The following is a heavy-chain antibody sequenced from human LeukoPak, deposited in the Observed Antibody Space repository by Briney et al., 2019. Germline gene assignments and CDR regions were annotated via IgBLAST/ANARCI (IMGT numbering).Heavy chain of an antibody. J-gene: IGHJ5*02. D-gene: IGHD1-26*01. Sequence: KSSETLSLTCAVSGGSFSNSNYYWAWIRQPPGKGLEWVGSFYYDGSIYSNPSLTGRVTISVDTSKNHFSLKVTSVIAADTAMYYCXRRAHVGVPAAWGQGTLVVVSS. CDR3: XRRAHVGVPAA. CDR1: GGSFSNSNYY. CDR2: FYYDGSI. V-gene: IGHV4-39*02.